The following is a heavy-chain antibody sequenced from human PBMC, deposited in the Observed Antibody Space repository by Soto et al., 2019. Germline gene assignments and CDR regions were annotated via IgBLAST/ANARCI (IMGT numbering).Heavy chain of an antibody. CDR1: GFTFSNNA. CDR2: ITYDGGNK. Sequence: PGGSLRLSCVASGFTFSNNAMHWVRQAPGKGLEWVAVITYDGGNKYYADSVKGRFTISRDNSKNTVSLQMNSLRAEDTAGYYCGRGPLEWLFDWGQGTLVTVSS. CDR3: GRGPLEWLFD. D-gene: IGHD3-3*01. V-gene: IGHV3-30-3*01. J-gene: IGHJ4*02.